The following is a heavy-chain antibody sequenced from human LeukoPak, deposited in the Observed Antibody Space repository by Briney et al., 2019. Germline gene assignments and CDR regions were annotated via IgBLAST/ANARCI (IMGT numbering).Heavy chain of an antibody. CDR2: IGHDGSKE. CDR3: AKDRRYSGYGIFDY. V-gene: IGHV3-30*02. D-gene: IGHD5-12*01. Sequence: PGGSLRLSCAAAGFTFSNYGIHWVRQAPGKGLEWVAFIGHDGSKEYYADSVEGRFTISRDSSKNTVYLQMNSLRADDTALYYCAKDRRYSGYGIFDYWGQGTLVTVS. J-gene: IGHJ4*02. CDR1: GFTFSNYG.